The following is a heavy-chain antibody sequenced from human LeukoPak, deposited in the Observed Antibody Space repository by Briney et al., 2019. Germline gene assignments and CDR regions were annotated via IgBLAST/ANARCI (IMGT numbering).Heavy chain of an antibody. CDR3: ARTAAAGYYYYYYMDV. Sequence: GASVKVSCKASGYTSTGYYMHWVRQAPGQGLEWMGWINPNSGGTNYAQKFQGRVTMTRDTSISTAYMEPSRLRSDDTAVYYCARTAAAGYYYYYYMDVWGKGTTVTVSS. CDR1: GYTSTGYY. J-gene: IGHJ6*03. V-gene: IGHV1-2*02. CDR2: INPNSGGT. D-gene: IGHD6-13*01.